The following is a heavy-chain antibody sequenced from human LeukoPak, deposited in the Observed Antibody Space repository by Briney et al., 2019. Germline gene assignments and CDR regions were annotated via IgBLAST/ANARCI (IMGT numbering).Heavy chain of an antibody. CDR3: ATRNPGKDYDGTATYP. CDR1: GFTFSIYS. J-gene: IGHJ5*02. V-gene: IGHV3-48*01. D-gene: IGHD4-23*01. CDR2: ISSGSNTI. Sequence: GALRLSCAASGFTFSIYSMNWVRQAPGKGLEWVSYISSGSNTIYYADSVKGRFTISRDNAKNSLYLQMNNLRAEDTAVYYCATRNPGKDYDGTATYPWGQGTLVTVSS.